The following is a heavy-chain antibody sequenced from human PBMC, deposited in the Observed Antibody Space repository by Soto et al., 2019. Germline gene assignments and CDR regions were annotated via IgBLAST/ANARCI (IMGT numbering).Heavy chain of an antibody. Sequence: ASVKVSCKASGYTFTSYGISWVRQAPGQGLEWTGWISAYNGNTNYAQKLQGRVTMTTDTSTSTAYMELRSLRSDDTAVYYCARRNDYYDSSGYYLKPSFDYWGQGTLVTVSS. CDR1: GYTFTSYG. CDR2: ISAYNGNT. J-gene: IGHJ4*02. D-gene: IGHD3-22*01. V-gene: IGHV1-18*04. CDR3: ARRNDYYDSSGYYLKPSFDY.